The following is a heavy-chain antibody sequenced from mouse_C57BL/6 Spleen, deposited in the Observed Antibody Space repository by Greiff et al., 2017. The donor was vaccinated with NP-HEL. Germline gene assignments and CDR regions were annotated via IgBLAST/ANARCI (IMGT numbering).Heavy chain of an antibody. Sequence: VQLQQSGAELVRPGASVKLSCTASGFNIKDYYMHWVKQRPEQGLEWIGRIDPEDGDTEYAPKFQGKATMTADPSSNTAYLQLSSLTSEDTAVYYCTMGITTVVALDYWGQGTTLTVSS. V-gene: IGHV14-1*01. CDR3: TMGITTVVALDY. CDR2: IDPEDGDT. CDR1: GFNIKDYY. D-gene: IGHD1-1*01. J-gene: IGHJ2*01.